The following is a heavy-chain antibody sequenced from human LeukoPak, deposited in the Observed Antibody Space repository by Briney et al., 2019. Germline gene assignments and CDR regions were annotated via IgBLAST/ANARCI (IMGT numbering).Heavy chain of an antibody. CDR1: GFTFSSYA. CDR2: ISGSGSST. V-gene: IGHV3-23*01. CDR3: AKSRDGYNRGLSDI. J-gene: IGHJ3*02. D-gene: IGHD5-24*01. Sequence: GGSLRLSCAASGFTFSSYAMSWVRQAPGKGLEWVSGISGSGSSTYYADSVKGRVTISRDNAKNTLYLQMNSPRAEDTAVYYCAKSRDGYNRGLSDIWGQGTMVAVSP.